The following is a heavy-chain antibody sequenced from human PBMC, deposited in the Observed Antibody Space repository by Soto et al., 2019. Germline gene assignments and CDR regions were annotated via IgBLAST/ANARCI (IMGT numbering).Heavy chain of an antibody. V-gene: IGHV4-31*03. CDR2: IYYSGST. CDR1: GGSISSGGYY. D-gene: IGHD3-16*01. J-gene: IGHJ5*02. CDR3: ARLIISSWGSNWFDP. Sequence: SETLSRTCTVSGGSISSGGYYWSWIRQHPGKGLEWIGYIYYSGSTYYNPSLKSRVTISVDTSKNQFSLKLSSVTAADTAVYYCARLIISSWGSNWFDPWGQGTLVTVSS.